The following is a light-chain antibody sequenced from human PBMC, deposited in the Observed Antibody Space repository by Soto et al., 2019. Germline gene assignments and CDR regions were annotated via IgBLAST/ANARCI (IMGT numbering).Light chain of an antibody. CDR1: QGIYNY. Sequence: DLQMTQSPSSLSASVGDRVTITCRASQGIYNYLAWYQQKPGKAPKLPIYAASTLEAGVPSRFSGSGSGTDFTLTISSLQPEDVATYYCHKYNSALLTFGQGTRLEIK. V-gene: IGKV1-27*01. CDR3: HKYNSALLT. CDR2: AAS. J-gene: IGKJ5*01.